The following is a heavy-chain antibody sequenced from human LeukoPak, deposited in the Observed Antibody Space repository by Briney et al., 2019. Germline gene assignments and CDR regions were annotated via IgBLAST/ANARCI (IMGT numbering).Heavy chain of an antibody. D-gene: IGHD1-1*01. CDR3: ARDTSTGWFDP. CDR1: GGSISSGGYY. V-gene: IGHV4-31*03. CDR2: IYYSGST. J-gene: IGHJ5*02. Sequence: ASETLSLTCTVSGGSISSGGYYWSWIRQHPGKGLEWIGYIYYSGSTYYNPSLKSRVTISVDTSKNQFSLKLSSVTAADTAVYYCARDTSTGWFDPWGQGTLVTVSS.